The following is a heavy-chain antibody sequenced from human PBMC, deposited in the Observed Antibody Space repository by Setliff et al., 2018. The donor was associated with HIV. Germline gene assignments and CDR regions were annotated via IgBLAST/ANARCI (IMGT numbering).Heavy chain of an antibody. V-gene: IGHV3-30*18. CDR3: AKPRLYNSALEN. Sequence: GGSLRLSCVASGFTISYYGMHWVRQAPGKGLEWVAVISHDGGNKYYADSVKGRFTISGDNSKNTLYLQMNSLRSEDAAVYYCAKPRLYNSALENWGQGTLVTVSS. CDR1: GFTISYYG. D-gene: IGHD1-1*01. CDR2: ISHDGGNK. J-gene: IGHJ4*02.